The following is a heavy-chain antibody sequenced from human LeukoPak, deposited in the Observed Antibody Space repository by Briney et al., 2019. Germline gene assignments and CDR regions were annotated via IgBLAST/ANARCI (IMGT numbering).Heavy chain of an antibody. CDR1: GGTFSSYA. CDR3: ARDRRVGELIFDY. J-gene: IGHJ4*02. Sequence: ASVKVSCKASGGTFSSYAISWVRQAPGQGLEWMGWINPNSGGTNYAQKFQGWVTMTRDTSISTAYMELSRLRSDDTAVYYCARDRRVGELIFDYWGQGTLVTVSS. D-gene: IGHD1-26*01. V-gene: IGHV1-2*04. CDR2: INPNSGGT.